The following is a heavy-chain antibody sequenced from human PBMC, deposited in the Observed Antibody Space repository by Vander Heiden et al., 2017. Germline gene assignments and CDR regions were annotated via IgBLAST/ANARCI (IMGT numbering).Heavy chain of an antibody. Sequence: QVQLVQSGAEVEKPGASVKVSCTASGYTFTDYFIHWVRQAPGQGPEWMGLINPNSGGTHYAQKFQGRVTMTRDTSISTAHMELSRLTSDDTAVYYCAREIVVPAGTKSFDYWGQGTLVTVSS. J-gene: IGHJ4*02. V-gene: IGHV1-2*02. CDR1: GYTFTDYF. CDR2: INPNSGGT. D-gene: IGHD2-15*01. CDR3: AREIVVPAGTKSFDY.